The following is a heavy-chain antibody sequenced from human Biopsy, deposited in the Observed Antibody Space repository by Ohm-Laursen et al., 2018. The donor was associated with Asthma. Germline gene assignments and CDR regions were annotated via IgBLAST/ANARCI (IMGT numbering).Heavy chain of an antibody. CDR2: ILFDGRKI. V-gene: IGHV3-30*18. CDR3: AKDRVAGRPYYFDY. D-gene: IGHD6-13*01. CDR1: GFNFHNYG. Sequence: SLRLSCAASGFNFHNYGMNWVRRAPGKGLEWVAQILFDGRKINYPDSVKGRFTISRDNSKNMVYLQMNSLRPEDTAVYHCAKDRVAGRPYYFDYWGQGSLVSVSS. J-gene: IGHJ4*02.